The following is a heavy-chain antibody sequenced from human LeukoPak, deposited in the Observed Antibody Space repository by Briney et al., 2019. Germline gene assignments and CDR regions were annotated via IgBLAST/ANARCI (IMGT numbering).Heavy chain of an antibody. V-gene: IGHV3-30*04. CDR2: ISYDGSNK. Sequence: AGGSLRLSCAASGFTFSSYAMHWVRQAPGKGLEWVAVISYDGSNKYYADSVKVRFTISRDNSKNTLYLQMNSLRAEDTAVYYCARDYYGSGSYHDYWGQGTLVTVSS. CDR1: GFTFSSYA. J-gene: IGHJ4*02. CDR3: ARDYYGSGSYHDY. D-gene: IGHD3-10*01.